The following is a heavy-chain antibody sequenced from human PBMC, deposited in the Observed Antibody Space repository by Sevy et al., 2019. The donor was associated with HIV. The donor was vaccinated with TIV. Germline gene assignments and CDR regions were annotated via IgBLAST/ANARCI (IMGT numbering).Heavy chain of an antibody. CDR1: GGTFSSYG. Sequence: ASVNVSCKASGGTFSSYGFSWIRQAPGQGLEWMGTFIPIFGTTYSAQKFQGRLTISADESTSTVYMELSSLTSADTAVYYCARLYHDSSAEQAFDIWGQGTMVTVSS. CDR3: ARLYHDSSAEQAFDI. J-gene: IGHJ3*02. V-gene: IGHV1-69*13. D-gene: IGHD6-19*01. CDR2: FIPIFGTT.